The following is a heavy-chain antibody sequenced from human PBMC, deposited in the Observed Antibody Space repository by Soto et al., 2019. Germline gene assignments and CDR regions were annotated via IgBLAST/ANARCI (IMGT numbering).Heavy chain of an antibody. Sequence: PSETLSLTCTVSDGSISNFYWSWMRQPPGKGLEWIGYISSSGNTNYNPSLKSRVSISVDTSKNQFSLNLTSVTAADTAVYYCARAPMVLTRSYFDSWGQGTPVTVSS. D-gene: IGHD3-22*01. CDR2: ISSSGNT. CDR3: ARAPMVLTRSYFDS. J-gene: IGHJ4*02. V-gene: IGHV4-59*01. CDR1: DGSISNFY.